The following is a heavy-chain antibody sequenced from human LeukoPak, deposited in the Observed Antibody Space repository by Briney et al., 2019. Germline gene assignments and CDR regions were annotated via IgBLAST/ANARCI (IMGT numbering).Heavy chain of an antibody. D-gene: IGHD2-2*02. CDR2: ISHSGST. J-gene: IGHJ4*02. CDR1: GGSFSGYY. Sequence: SETLSLTCAVYGGSFSGYYWSWIRQPPGKGLEWIGEISHSGSTNYNPSLKSRVTISVDTSKNQFSLKLSSVTAADTAVYYCARVVPAAIPDYWGQGTLVTVSS. V-gene: IGHV4-34*01. CDR3: ARVVPAAIPDY.